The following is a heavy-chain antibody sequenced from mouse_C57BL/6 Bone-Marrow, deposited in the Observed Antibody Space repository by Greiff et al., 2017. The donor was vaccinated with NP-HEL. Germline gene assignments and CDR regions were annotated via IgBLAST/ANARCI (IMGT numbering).Heavy chain of an antibody. CDR2: IDPSGCYT. V-gene: IGHV1-50*01. CDR3: ARSGDGYYVRYGMDY. CDR1: GYTFTSYW. Sequence: QVQLQQPGAELVKPGASVKLSCKASGYTFTSYWMQWVKQRPGQGLEWIGEIDPSGCYTNYNQKFKGKATLTVDTSASTAYMQLSSLTSEDAAVYYCARSGDGYYVRYGMDYWGQGTSVTVSS. J-gene: IGHJ4*01. D-gene: IGHD2-3*01.